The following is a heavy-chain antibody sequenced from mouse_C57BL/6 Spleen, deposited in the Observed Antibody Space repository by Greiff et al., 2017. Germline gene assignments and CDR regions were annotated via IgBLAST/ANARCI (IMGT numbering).Heavy chain of an antibody. CDR1: GYTFTDHT. J-gene: IGHJ1*03. CDR2: ISPRDGSP. V-gene: IGHV1-78*01. CDR3: ARPLPLWYFDV. Sequence: VQLQQSDAELVKPGASVKISCKVSGYTFTDHTIHWMKQRPDQGLEGIGYISPRDGSPKYNEKFKGKATLTADKSSSTAYMQLNSLTSEDSAVYFCARPLPLWYFDVWGTGTTVTVSS.